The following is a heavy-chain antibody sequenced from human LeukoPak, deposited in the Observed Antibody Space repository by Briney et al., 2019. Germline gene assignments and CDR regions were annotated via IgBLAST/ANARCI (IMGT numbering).Heavy chain of an antibody. CDR1: GGSISSGSYY. CDR3: ARDGFLNWFDS. J-gene: IGHJ5*01. Sequence: SETLSLTCTVSGGSISSGSYYWSWIRQPAGKGLEWIGRIYTSGSTNYNPSLKSRVTISVDTSKNQFSLKLSSVTAADTAVYYCARDGFLNWFDSWGQGTLVTVSS. V-gene: IGHV4-61*02. D-gene: IGHD3-3*01. CDR2: IYTSGST.